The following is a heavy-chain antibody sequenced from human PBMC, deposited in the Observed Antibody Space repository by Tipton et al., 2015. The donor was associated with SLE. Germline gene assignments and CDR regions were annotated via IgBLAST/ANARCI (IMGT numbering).Heavy chain of an antibody. D-gene: IGHD6-19*01. CDR1: GGSINSFY. J-gene: IGHJ4*02. Sequence: TLSLTCTVSGGSINSFYWSWIRQPPGKELEWIGHVYYTGSTDCNPSLRGRVTISVDTSKNQFSLKLNSVTAADTAVYYCAREGYSGGWDGDFDNWGQGTLVTVSS. V-gene: IGHV4-59*12. CDR3: AREGYSGGWDGDFDN. CDR2: VYYTGST.